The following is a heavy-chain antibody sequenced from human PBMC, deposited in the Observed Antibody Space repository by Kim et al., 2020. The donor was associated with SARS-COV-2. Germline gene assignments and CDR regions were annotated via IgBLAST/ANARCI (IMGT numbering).Heavy chain of an antibody. J-gene: IGHJ4*02. CDR2: IYYTGST. V-gene: IGHV4-59*13. D-gene: IGHD6-13*01. CDR1: GGSITTYP. CDR3: ARGYTSRWFYDY. Sequence: SETLSLTCTVSGGSITTYPWTWIRQPPGKGLEWIGDIYYTGSTNYNPSLKSRVTISLDMSKNQFSLKLTSVTAVDTAVYFCARGYTSRWFYDYWGQGTLVTVSS.